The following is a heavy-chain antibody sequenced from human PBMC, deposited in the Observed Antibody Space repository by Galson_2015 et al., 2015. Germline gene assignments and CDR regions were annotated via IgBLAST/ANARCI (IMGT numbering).Heavy chain of an antibody. Sequence: SLRLSCAASGFTFSSYAMHWVRQAPGKGLEWVAVISYDGSNKFYADSVKGRFTISRDNSKNTLYLQMNSLRSEDTAVYYCASVRGDIAARTWGYFDYWGQGTLVTVSS. D-gene: IGHD6-6*01. CDR1: GFTFSSYA. CDR3: ASVRGDIAARTWGYFDY. J-gene: IGHJ4*02. CDR2: ISYDGSNK. V-gene: IGHV3-30-3*01.